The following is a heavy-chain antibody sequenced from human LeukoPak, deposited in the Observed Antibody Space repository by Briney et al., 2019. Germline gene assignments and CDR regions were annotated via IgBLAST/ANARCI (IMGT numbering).Heavy chain of an antibody. J-gene: IGHJ6*03. CDR1: GGSISSYY. CDR3: ARESPLWFGEFYMDV. V-gene: IGHV4-59*04. Sequence: SETLSLTCTVSGGSISSYYWSWIRQPPGKGLEWIGNIYYTGSTYYNPSLMSRVTISVDTSKNQFSLKLSSVTAADTAVYYCARESPLWFGEFYMDVWGKGTTVTISS. D-gene: IGHD3-10*01. CDR2: IYYTGST.